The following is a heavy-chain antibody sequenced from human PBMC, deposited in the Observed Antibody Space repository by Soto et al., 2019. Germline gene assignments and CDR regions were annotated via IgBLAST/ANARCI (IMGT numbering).Heavy chain of an antibody. D-gene: IGHD3-3*01. V-gene: IGHV4-59*08. CDR3: ARRSSNFDFDY. Sequence: SETLSLTCTVSGGSISSYYWSWIRQPPGKGLEWIGYIYYSGSTNYNPSLKSRVTISVDTSKNQFSLRLSSVTAADTAVYYCARRSSNFDFDYWGQGTLVTVSS. CDR2: IYYSGST. J-gene: IGHJ4*02. CDR1: GGSISSYY.